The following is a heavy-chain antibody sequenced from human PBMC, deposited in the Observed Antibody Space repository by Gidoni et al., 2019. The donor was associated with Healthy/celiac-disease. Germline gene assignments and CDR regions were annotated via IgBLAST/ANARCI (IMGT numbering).Heavy chain of an antibody. CDR3: AKGYDSSGYYFAAFDY. CDR1: GFTFSSYA. V-gene: IGHV3-23*01. Sequence: EVQLLESGGGLVQPGGYLRLSCAASGFTFSSYAMSWVRQAPGKGLEWVSAISGSGGSTYYADSVKGRFTISRDNSKNTLYLQMNSLRAEDTAVYYCAKGYDSSGYYFAAFDYWGQGTLVTVSS. J-gene: IGHJ4*02. CDR2: ISGSGGST. D-gene: IGHD3-22*01.